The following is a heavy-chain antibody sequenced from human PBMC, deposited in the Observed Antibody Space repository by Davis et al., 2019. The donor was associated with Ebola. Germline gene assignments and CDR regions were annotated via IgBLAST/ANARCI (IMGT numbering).Heavy chain of an antibody. Sequence: PGGSLRLSCAASGFTFSSYEMNWVRQAPGKGLEWVAVIWYDGSNKYYADSVKGRFTVSRDNSKNTLFLQMNRLRAEDTAVYHCAKDRQPYCSGGSCYSGLDFWGQGTLVTVSS. CDR1: GFTFSSYE. CDR2: IWYDGSNK. J-gene: IGHJ4*02. CDR3: AKDRQPYCSGGSCYSGLDF. V-gene: IGHV3-30*02. D-gene: IGHD2-15*01.